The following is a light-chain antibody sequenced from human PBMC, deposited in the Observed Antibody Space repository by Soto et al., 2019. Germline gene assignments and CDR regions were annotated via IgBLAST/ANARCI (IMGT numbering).Light chain of an antibody. CDR3: SAYTGRSAAYV. CDR1: SSDVGGFYY. Sequence: QSALTQPASVSGSPGQSITVSCTGTSSDVGGFYYVSWYQHHPGKAPKLMIFEVNNRPSGGSARFSGSQSGNTASLTISGLQAEDEADYYCSAYTGRSAAYVFGTGTKLTVL. CDR2: EVN. J-gene: IGLJ1*01. V-gene: IGLV2-14*01.